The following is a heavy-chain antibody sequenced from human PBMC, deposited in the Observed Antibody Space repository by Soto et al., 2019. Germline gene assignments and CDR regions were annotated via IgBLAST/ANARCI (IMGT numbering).Heavy chain of an antibody. V-gene: IGHV4-34*01. CDR1: GGSFSGYY. CDR2: INHSGST. D-gene: IGHD4-17*01. J-gene: IGHJ4*02. CDR3: ARGGFYGDYAFDY. Sequence: SETLSLTCAVYGGSFSGYYWSWIRQPPGKGLEWIGEINHSGSTNYNPSLKSRVTISVDTSKNQFSLKLSSVTAADTAVYYCARGGFYGDYAFDYWGQGTLDTVSS.